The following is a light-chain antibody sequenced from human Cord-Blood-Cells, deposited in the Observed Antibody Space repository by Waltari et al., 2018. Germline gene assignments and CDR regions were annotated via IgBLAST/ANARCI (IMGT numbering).Light chain of an antibody. CDR2: EGS. J-gene: IGLJ3*02. V-gene: IGLV2-23*01. CDR3: CSYAGSSTLV. Sequence: QSALTQPASVSGSPVQSITLSCTGTSSDVGSYNLFSWYQQHPGKAPKLMIYEGSKRPSGVSNRFSGSKSGNTASLTISGLQAEDEADYYCCSYAGSSTLVFGGGTKLTVL. CDR1: SSDVGSYNL.